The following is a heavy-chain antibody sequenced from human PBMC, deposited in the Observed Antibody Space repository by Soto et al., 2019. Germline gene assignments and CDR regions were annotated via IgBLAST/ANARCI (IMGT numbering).Heavy chain of an antibody. J-gene: IGHJ4*01. CDR1: EGKSRDYP. Sequence: PSLTLCLSWTVSEGKSRDYPWRWIRQPPGKGLEWIGYIYYTESTSYNTSLKSRDTMSVDTTKNQYPLKLTCVTAADTEVYYCARGFTNGWYTYYLDIWGHGPMVTVSS. CDR2: IYYTEST. CDR3: ARGFTNGWYTYYLDI. V-gene: IGHV4-59*08. D-gene: IGHD6-19*01.